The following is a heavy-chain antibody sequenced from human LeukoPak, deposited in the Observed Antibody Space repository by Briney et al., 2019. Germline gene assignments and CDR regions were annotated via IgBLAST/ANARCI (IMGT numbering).Heavy chain of an antibody. CDR2: IYSGGNT. CDR1: GFSVSHNY. V-gene: IGHV3-53*01. D-gene: IGHD6-13*01. CDR3: TRDTPGIAASVSGG. Sequence: GGSVRLSCTASGFSVSHNYMNWVRQAPGKGLEWVALIYSGGNTHYADSVKGRFTISRDNSKNTLYLQMSSLRVEDTAVYYCTRDTPGIAASVSGGWGQGTLVTVSS. J-gene: IGHJ1*01.